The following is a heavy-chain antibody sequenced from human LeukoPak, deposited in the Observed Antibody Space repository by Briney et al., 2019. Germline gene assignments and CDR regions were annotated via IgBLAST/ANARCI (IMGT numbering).Heavy chain of an antibody. Sequence: PSQTLSLTXTVSGGSISSGTYYWSWIRQPAGKGLEWIGRIYTSGSTNYNPSLKSRVTISVDTSKNQFSLKLSSVTAADTAVYYCARENMVRGVEPDYWGQGTLVTASS. CDR1: GGSISSGTYY. CDR2: IYTSGST. D-gene: IGHD3-10*01. CDR3: ARENMVRGVEPDY. V-gene: IGHV4-61*02. J-gene: IGHJ4*02.